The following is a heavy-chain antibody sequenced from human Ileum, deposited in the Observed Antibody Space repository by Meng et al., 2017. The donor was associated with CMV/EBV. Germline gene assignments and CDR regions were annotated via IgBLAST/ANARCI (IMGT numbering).Heavy chain of an antibody. CDR1: GYTLTNHN. Sequence: VDLVQAGTEVKEAGASVKGSCKTSGYTLTNHNIAWVRQAPGQGLEWMGWISVHHGNTDYAQKYQDRVTMTRDTSTNTAYMELRSLTSDDTAMYYCARDNWGYDYWGQGTLVTVSS. CDR3: ARDNWGYDY. V-gene: IGHV1-18*01. D-gene: IGHD7-27*01. CDR2: ISVHHGNT. J-gene: IGHJ4*02.